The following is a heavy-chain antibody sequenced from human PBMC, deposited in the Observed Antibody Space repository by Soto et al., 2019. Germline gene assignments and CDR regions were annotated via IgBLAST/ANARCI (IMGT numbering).Heavy chain of an antibody. CDR1: GGTFSSYA. Sequence: SVKVSCKASGGTFSSYAISWVRQAPGQGLEWMGGIIPIFGTANYAQKFQGRVTITADESTSTAYMELSSLRSEDTAVYYCASAVSGSYSLYAFDIWGQGTMGTVSS. V-gene: IGHV1-69*13. D-gene: IGHD1-26*01. J-gene: IGHJ3*02. CDR3: ASAVSGSYSLYAFDI. CDR2: IIPIFGTA.